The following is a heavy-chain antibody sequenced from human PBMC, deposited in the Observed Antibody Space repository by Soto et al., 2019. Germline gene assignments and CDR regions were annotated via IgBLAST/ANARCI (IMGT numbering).Heavy chain of an antibody. J-gene: IGHJ4*02. V-gene: IGHV3-33*01. Sequence: PGGSLRLSCGASGFTFSSHGMHWVRQAPGKGLERVAVIRYDGNNKYYADTEKGRFTISRDNSKNTLYLQMNSLRAEDTAVYYCARGRGYSSSWSIYYFDFWGQGT. CDR2: IRYDGNNK. CDR3: ARGRGYSSSWSIYYFDF. D-gene: IGHD6-13*01. CDR1: GFTFSSHG.